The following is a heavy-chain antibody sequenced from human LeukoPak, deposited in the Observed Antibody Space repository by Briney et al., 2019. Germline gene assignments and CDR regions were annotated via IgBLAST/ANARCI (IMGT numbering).Heavy chain of an antibody. J-gene: IGHJ3*02. CDR1: GGSISSSSYY. Sequence: KPSETLSLTCTVSGGSISSSSYYWGWIRQPPGKGLEWIGSTYYSGSTYYNPSLKSRVTISVDTSKNQFSLKLSSVTAADTAVYYCARDYGGNFGGDAFDIWGQGTMVTVSS. CDR2: TYYSGST. D-gene: IGHD4-23*01. CDR3: ARDYGGNFGGDAFDI. V-gene: IGHV4-39*02.